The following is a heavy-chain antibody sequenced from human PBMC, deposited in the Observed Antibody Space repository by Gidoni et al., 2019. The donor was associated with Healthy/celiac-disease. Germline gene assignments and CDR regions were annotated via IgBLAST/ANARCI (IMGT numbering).Heavy chain of an antibody. J-gene: IGHJ4*02. Sequence: QVQLVQSGAEVKRPGASVKVSCKASGYTFTGYYMHWVRPAPGQGLEWMGWINPNSGGTNYAQKFQGWVTMTRDTSISTAYMELSRLRSDDTAVYYCARVTHPSWPSFDYWGQGTLVTVSS. CDR3: ARVTHPSWPSFDY. CDR1: GYTFTGYY. CDR2: INPNSGGT. V-gene: IGHV1-2*04.